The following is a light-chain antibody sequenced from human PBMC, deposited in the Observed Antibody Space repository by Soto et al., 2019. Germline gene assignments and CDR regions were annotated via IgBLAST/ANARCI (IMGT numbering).Light chain of an antibody. Sequence: EAVLTQSPATLSLSPGERATLSCRASQSVGIYLDWYQQKPGQAPRLLIYDASSRATGVPARFSGSGSGTDFTLTISSLEPEDFAVYYCQQRGIWPPVTFGQGTRLGMK. CDR2: DAS. J-gene: IGKJ5*01. CDR3: QQRGIWPPVT. V-gene: IGKV3-11*01. CDR1: QSVGIY.